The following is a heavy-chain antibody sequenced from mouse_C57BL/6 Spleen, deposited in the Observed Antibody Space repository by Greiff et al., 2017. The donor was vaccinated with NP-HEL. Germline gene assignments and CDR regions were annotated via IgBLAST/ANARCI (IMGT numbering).Heavy chain of an antibody. CDR2: IHPNSGST. CDR1: GYTFTSYW. V-gene: IGHV1-64*01. D-gene: IGHD1-1*01. J-gene: IGHJ1*03. CDR3: ARGFITTVVAPSWYFDV. Sequence: VQLQQPGAELVKPGASVKLSCKASGYTFTSYWMHWVKQRPGQGLEWIGMIHPNSGSTNYNEKFKSKATLTVDKSSSTAYMQLSSLTSEDSAVYYCARGFITTVVAPSWYFDVWGTGTTVTVSS.